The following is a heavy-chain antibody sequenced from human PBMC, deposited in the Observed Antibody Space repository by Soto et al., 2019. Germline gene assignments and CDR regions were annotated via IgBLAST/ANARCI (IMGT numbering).Heavy chain of an antibody. V-gene: IGHV2-70*01. Sequence: SGPTLVNPTQTLTLTCTFSGFSLSTSGMCVSWIRQPPGKALEWLALIDRDDDKYYSTSLKTRLTISKDTSKNQVVLTMTNMDPVDKATYYCARELWDSSSSRYYYYYGMDVWGQGTTVTVSS. CDR2: IDRDDDK. J-gene: IGHJ6*02. CDR1: GFSLSTSGMC. CDR3: ARELWDSSSSRYYYYYGMDV. D-gene: IGHD6-6*01.